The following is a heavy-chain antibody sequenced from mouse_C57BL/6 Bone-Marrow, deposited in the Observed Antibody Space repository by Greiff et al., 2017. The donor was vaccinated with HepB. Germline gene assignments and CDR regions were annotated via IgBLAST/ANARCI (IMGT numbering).Heavy chain of an antibody. J-gene: IGHJ4*01. CDR1: GFTFSDYY. CDR2: ISNGGGST. CDR3: ARRGDYAMDY. V-gene: IGHV5-12*01. Sequence: DVQLVESGGGLVQPGGSLKLSCAASGFTFSDYYMYWVRQTPEKRLEWVAYISNGGGSTYYPDTVKGRFTISRDNAKNTLYLQMSRLKSEDTAMYYCARRGDYAMDYWGQGTSVTVSS.